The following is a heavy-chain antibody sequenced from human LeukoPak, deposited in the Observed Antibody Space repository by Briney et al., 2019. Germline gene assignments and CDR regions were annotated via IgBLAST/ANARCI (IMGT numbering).Heavy chain of an antibody. CDR1: GFTFSSYA. J-gene: IGHJ6*03. V-gene: IGHV3-64*01. CDR2: ISSNGGST. D-gene: IGHD5-12*01. CDR3: AREHSGYDFPGRDYYYMDV. Sequence: GGSLRLSCAASGFTFSSYAMHWVRQAPGKGLEYVSAISSNGGSTYYANSVKGRFTISRDNSKNTLYLQMGSLRAEDTAVYYCAREHSGYDFPGRDYYYMDVWGKGTTVTVSS.